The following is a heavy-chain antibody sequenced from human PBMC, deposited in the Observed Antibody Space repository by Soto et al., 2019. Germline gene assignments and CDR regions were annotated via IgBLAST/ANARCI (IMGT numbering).Heavy chain of an antibody. CDR2: IYYSGGT. CDR1: GGSFNTYY. CDR3: ARDVGMGYYFDY. V-gene: IGHV4-59*01. Sequence: SETLSLTCSVSGGSFNTYYWSWIRQPPGKGLEWIGYIYYSGGTNYNPSLKSRVTMSIDTSKNQFSLKVYSVTAAETAVYYCARDVGMGYYFDYWGQGMLVTVSS. D-gene: IGHD1-26*01. J-gene: IGHJ4*02.